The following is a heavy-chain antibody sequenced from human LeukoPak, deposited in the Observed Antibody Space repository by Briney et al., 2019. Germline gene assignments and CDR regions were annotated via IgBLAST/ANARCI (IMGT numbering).Heavy chain of an antibody. CDR2: IYYRGST. CDR3: ARVIHYYDSSGCFDY. J-gene: IGHJ4*02. V-gene: IGHV4-61*01. CDR1: GGSVSSGSYC. Sequence: PSETLSLTCTVSGGSVSSGSYCWSWIRQPPGKGLEWIGYIYYRGSTNYNPSLKSRVTISVDTSKNQFSLKLSSVTAADTAVYYCARVIHYYDSSGCFDYWGQGTLVTVSS. D-gene: IGHD3-22*01.